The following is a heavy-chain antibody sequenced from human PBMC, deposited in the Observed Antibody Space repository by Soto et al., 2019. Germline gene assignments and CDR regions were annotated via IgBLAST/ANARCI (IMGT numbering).Heavy chain of an antibody. CDR3: ASGPALGSSPFHYYGMDV. J-gene: IGHJ6*02. Sequence: QVQLVQSGAEVKKPGSSVKVSCKASGGTFSSYAISWVRQAPGQGLEWMGGIIPIFGTANYAQKFQGRVTITADEATSTAYMELSSLRSEDTAVYYCASGPALGSSPFHYYGMDVWGQGTTVTVSS. CDR2: IIPIFGTA. D-gene: IGHD2-2*01. CDR1: GGTFSSYA. V-gene: IGHV1-69*01.